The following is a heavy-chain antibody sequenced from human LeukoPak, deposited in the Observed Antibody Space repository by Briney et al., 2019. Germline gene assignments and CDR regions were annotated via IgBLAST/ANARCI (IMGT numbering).Heavy chain of an antibody. CDR1: GGTFTSDY. J-gene: IGHJ4*02. CDR2: INPSGGRT. V-gene: IGHV1-46*01. Sequence: ASVKVSCKASGGTFTSDYIHWVRQAPGRGLEWLGIINPSGGRTTYGQNFQGRVTMTRDTSTSTVYMELSSLRSEDTAVYYCARGSRFLDYWGQGTLVTVSS. D-gene: IGHD3-3*01. CDR3: ARGSRFLDY.